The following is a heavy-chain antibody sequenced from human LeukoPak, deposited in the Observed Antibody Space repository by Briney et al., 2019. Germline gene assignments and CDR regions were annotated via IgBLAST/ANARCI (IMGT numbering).Heavy chain of an antibody. CDR1: GYTFTSYY. CDR2: INPSGGST. CDR3: ARDGVPYYDSSGYHFDY. D-gene: IGHD3-22*01. Sequence: ASVKVSCKASGYTFTSYYMHWVQPAPGQGLEWMGIINPSGGSTSYAQKFQGRVTMTRDTSTSTVYMELSSLRSEDTAVYYCARDGVPYYDSSGYHFDYWGQGTLVTVSS. V-gene: IGHV1-46*01. J-gene: IGHJ4*02.